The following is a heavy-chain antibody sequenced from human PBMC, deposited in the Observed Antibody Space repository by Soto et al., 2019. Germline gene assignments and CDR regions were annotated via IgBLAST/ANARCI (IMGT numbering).Heavy chain of an antibody. J-gene: IGHJ6*03. CDR3: ARGYDILTGYLDYYYYYMDV. CDR1: GFTFSSYA. Sequence: GGSLRLSCAASGFTFSSYAMHWVRQAPGKGLEWVAVISYDVSNKYYADSVKGQVTISADKSISTAYLQWSSLKASDTAMYYCARGYDILTGYLDYYYYYMDVWGKGTTVTVSS. CDR2: ISYDVSNK. V-gene: IGHV3-30-3*01. D-gene: IGHD3-9*01.